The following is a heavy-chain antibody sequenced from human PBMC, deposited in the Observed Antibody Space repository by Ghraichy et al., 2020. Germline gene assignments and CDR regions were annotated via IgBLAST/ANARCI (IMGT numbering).Heavy chain of an antibody. CDR1: GYTFTSYA. CDR3: AREPPGGYSYGNFDY. D-gene: IGHD5-18*01. CDR2: INAGNGNT. J-gene: IGHJ4*02. V-gene: IGHV1-3*01. Sequence: ASVKVSCKASGYTFTSYAMHWVRQAPGQRLEWMGWINAGNGNTKYSQKFQGRVTITRDTSASTAYMELSSLRSEDTAVYYCAREPPGGYSYGNFDYWGQGTLVTVSS.